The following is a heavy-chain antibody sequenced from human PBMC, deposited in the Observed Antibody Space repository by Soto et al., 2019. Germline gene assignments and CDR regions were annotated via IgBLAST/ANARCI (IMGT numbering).Heavy chain of an antibody. CDR3: AKGTTDFDY. CDR2: IGAYNGNT. V-gene: IGHV1-18*01. D-gene: IGHD1-7*01. J-gene: IGHJ4*02. Sequence: ASVKVSCKASGFTFPSSAVQWVRQAPGQGLEWIGWIGAYNGNTNYAQKLQGRVTMTTDTSTSTAYMELRSLRSDDTAVYYCAKGTTDFDYWGQGTLVTVSS. CDR1: GFTFPSSA.